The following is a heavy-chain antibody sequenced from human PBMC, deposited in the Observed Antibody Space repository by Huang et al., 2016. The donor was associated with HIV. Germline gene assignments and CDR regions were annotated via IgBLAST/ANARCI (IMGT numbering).Heavy chain of an antibody. CDR1: GYTFNGYW. V-gene: IGHV5-51*01. CDR3: ARQGVGDFVVEPTGLGAFDI. Sequence: EVQLVQSGAVVKKPGESLKISCKGSGYTFNGYWLGWVRQLPGKGLEWMGIIYPGDSDTTYSPSCQGQVTLSADKSISTAYLQWSGLKASDTAMYYCARQGVGDFVVEPTGLGAFDIWGQGTMVTVSS. CDR2: IYPGDSDT. J-gene: IGHJ3*02. D-gene: IGHD2-2*01.